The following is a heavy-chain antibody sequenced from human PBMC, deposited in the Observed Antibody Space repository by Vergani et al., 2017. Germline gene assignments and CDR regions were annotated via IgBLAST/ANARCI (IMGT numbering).Heavy chain of an antibody. J-gene: IGHJ4*02. CDR3: AKDRDRYGSGSLGY. V-gene: IGHV3-30*02. D-gene: IGHD3-10*01. CDR2: IRYDGDNK. CDR1: GFTFSNYA. Sequence: VQLVESGGGVVQPGGSLRLSCAASGFTFSNYAMHWVRQAPGRGLEWVTFIRYDGDNKYYADSVKGRFTLSRDNSKNTLYLQMNSLRAEDTAVYYCAKDRDRYGSGSLGYWGQGTLVTVSS.